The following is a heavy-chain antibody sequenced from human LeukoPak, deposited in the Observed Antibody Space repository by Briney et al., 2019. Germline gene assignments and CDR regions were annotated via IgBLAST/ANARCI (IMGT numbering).Heavy chain of an antibody. CDR3: ARGMTGSYFGHFDY. J-gene: IGHJ4*01. CDR1: GFTFSSYD. CDR2: MSSSGGTI. Sequence: PGGSLRLSCAASGFTFSSYDMNWVRQAPGKGLEWVSYMSSSGGTIYYADSVKGRFTISRDNGKNSLYLQMNSLRAEDTAVYYCARGMTGSYFGHFDYWGQEPWSPSPQ. V-gene: IGHV3-48*03. D-gene: IGHD1-26*01.